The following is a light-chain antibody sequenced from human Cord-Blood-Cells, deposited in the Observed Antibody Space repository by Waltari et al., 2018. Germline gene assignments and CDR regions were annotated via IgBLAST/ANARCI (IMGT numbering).Light chain of an antibody. V-gene: IGKV1-8*01. Sequence: AMRMTQYTYSRSASTGDRVTITCRASQGISSYLAWYQQKPGKAPKLLIYAASTLQSGVPSRFSGSGSGTDFTLSISCLQSEDFATYYCQQYYSYPWTF. CDR1: QGISSY. CDR2: AAS. CDR3: QQYYSYPWT. J-gene: IGKJ1*01.